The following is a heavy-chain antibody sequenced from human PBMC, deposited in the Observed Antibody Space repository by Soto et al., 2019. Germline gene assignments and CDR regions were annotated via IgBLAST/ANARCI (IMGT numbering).Heavy chain of an antibody. J-gene: IGHJ4*02. CDR3: ARGIPMIVVVQSDAPDRYYFDS. D-gene: IGHD3-22*01. CDR2: INHSGSA. Sequence: SETLSHTCAVYGGSFMGYYWPWIRQPPGKGLEWIGEINHSGSANYNPSLKSRVTISVDTSKNQFSLKLRSVTAADTAVYYCARGIPMIVVVQSDAPDRYYFDSWGQGTLVT. CDR1: GGSFMGYY. V-gene: IGHV4-34*01.